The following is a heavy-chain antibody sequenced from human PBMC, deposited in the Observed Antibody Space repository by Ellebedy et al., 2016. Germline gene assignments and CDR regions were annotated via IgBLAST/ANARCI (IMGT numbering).Heavy chain of an antibody. CDR1: GFTFRNFF. Sequence: GGSLRLXXVASGFTFRNFFMSWVRQAPGEGLEWVSTISGGGDATFSADSVKGRFTISRDNSRNTLYLQMHSLRADDTAVYYCYYGHYSASWGQGTLVTVSS. D-gene: IGHD4-17*01. V-gene: IGHV3-23*01. CDR3: YYGHYSAS. J-gene: IGHJ4*02. CDR2: ISGGGDAT.